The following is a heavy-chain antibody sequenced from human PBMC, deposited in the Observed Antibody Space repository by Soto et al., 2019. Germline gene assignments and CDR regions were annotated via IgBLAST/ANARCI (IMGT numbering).Heavy chain of an antibody. CDR1: GFTFSSYW. Sequence: GGSLRLSCAASGFTFSSYWMSWVRQAPGKGLEWVANIKQDGSEKYYVDSVKGRFTISRDNSKNTLYLQMNSLRAEDTAVYYCAKGSTSSGAFDIWGQGTMVTVSS. V-gene: IGHV3-7*01. D-gene: IGHD2-2*01. CDR3: AKGSTSSGAFDI. CDR2: IKQDGSEK. J-gene: IGHJ3*02.